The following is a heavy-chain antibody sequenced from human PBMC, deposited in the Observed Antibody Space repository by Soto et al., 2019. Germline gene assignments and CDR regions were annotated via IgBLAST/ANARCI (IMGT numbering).Heavy chain of an antibody. CDR2: ISYDGNNK. Sequence: VQLMESGGGVVQPGGSLRLSCAASEFTFSKFDMHWVRQAPGKGLEWVAVISYDGNNKYYADSVKGRFTVSRDNSMNTLYLQMNSLRAEDTAVYYCGREGAVPAAIGYYQYGMEGWGQGTTVNVSS. D-gene: IGHD2-2*02. CDR1: EFTFSKFD. V-gene: IGHV3-30-3*01. J-gene: IGHJ6*02. CDR3: GREGAVPAAIGYYQYGMEG.